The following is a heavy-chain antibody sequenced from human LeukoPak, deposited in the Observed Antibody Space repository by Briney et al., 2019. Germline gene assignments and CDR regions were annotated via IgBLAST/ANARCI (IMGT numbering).Heavy chain of an antibody. CDR2: IYYSGNT. J-gene: IGHJ4*02. Sequence: PSETLSLTCTVSGVSISSSNSYWGWIRQPPGEGLEWIGSIYYSGNTYYNASLKSQVSISIDTSKNQFSLKLTSVTAADTAVYYCARQTGSGLFILPGGQGTLVTVSS. CDR3: ARQTGSGLFILP. D-gene: IGHD3/OR15-3a*01. V-gene: IGHV4-39*01. CDR1: GVSISSSNSY.